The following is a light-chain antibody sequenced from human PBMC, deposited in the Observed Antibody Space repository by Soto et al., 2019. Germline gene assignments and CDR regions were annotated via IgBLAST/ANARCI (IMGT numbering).Light chain of an antibody. V-gene: IGLV2-14*01. CDR2: EVN. J-gene: IGLJ2*01. Sequence: QSALTQPASVSGSPGQSITISCTGTYSDIGAYNFVSWYQHHPGKAPKLIMYEVNNRPSGVSNRFSGSKSGNTASLCISDLQAEDEADYYCSSYTSVSIVVVFGGGTKLTVL. CDR3: SSYTSVSIVVV. CDR1: YSDIGAYNF.